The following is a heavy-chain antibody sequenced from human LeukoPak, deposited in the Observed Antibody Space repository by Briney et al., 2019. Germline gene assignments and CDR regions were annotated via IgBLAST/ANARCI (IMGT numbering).Heavy chain of an antibody. J-gene: IGHJ5*02. Sequence: RASVRVSCKTSGFTFSTYGITWVRQAPGQGLEWLGWVNGNNGNTEYAQNVQHRVAVTTDTSSNTVHLELSGLRSDDTAVYYCARAPLLQDWFHPWGQGTLVIVSS. CDR1: GFTFSTYG. V-gene: IGHV1-18*04. D-gene: IGHD2-21*02. CDR2: VNGNNGNT. CDR3: ARAPLLQDWFHP.